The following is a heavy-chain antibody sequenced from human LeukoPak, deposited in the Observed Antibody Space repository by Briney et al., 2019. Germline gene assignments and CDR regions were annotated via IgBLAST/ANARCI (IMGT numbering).Heavy chain of an antibody. CDR3: ARDRTHGSGSYRGDY. V-gene: IGHV1-69*01. Sequence: SVKVSCKASGGTFSSYAISWVRQAPGQGLEWMGGIIPIFGTANYAQKFQGRVTITADESTSTAYMELSSLGSEDTAVYYCARDRTHGSGSYRGDYWGQGTLVTVSS. CDR1: GGTFSSYA. D-gene: IGHD3-10*01. CDR2: IIPIFGTA. J-gene: IGHJ4*02.